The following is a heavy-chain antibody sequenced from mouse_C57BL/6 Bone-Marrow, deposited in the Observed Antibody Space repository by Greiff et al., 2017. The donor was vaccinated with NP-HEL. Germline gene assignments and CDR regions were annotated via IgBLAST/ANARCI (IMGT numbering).Heavy chain of an antibody. Sequence: EVHLVESGGGLVQPGGSLKLSCAASGFTFSDYYMYWVRQTPEKRLEWVAYISNGGGSTCFPDTVKGRFTISRDNAKNTLYLQMSRLKSEDTAMYYCARKDYDYYAMDYWGQGTSVTVSS. CDR2: ISNGGGST. V-gene: IGHV5-12*01. J-gene: IGHJ4*01. D-gene: IGHD2-4*01. CDR1: GFTFSDYY. CDR3: ARKDYDYYAMDY.